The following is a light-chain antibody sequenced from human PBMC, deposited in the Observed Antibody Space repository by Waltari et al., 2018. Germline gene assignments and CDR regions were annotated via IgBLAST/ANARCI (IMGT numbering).Light chain of an antibody. CDR2: GDD. CDR1: TSNIGTNT. V-gene: IGLV1-44*01. Sequence: QSVLTQTPSAAGTPGQRVTMFCSGSTSNIGTNTVNWYQQLPGTAPKLLISGDDQRPSGVPDRFAGSKSDTSASLVSSGLRSEDEGEYCCAAWDDSLTAYVFGTGTKVTVL. CDR3: AAWDDSLTAYV. J-gene: IGLJ1*01.